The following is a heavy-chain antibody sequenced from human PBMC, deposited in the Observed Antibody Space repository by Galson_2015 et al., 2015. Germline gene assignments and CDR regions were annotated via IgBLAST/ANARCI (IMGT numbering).Heavy chain of an antibody. CDR1: GFTFSSYA. CDR2: ISGSGGST. CDR3: ATSDHYDSKAGV. D-gene: IGHD3-22*01. Sequence: SLRLSCAASGFTFSSYAMSWVRQAPGKGLEWVSAISGSGGSTYYADSVKGRFTISRDNSKNTLYLQMNSLRAEDTAVYYCATSDHYDSKAGVWGQGTMVTVSS. V-gene: IGHV3-23*01. J-gene: IGHJ3*01.